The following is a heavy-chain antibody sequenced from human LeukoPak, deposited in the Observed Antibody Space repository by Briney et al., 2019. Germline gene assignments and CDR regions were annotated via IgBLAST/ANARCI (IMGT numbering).Heavy chain of an antibody. CDR3: VRDSRYCPDV. V-gene: IGHV3-74*01. Sequence: GGSLRLSCAASGFTFSSYWMHWVRQAPGKGLVWVSRLISDGSSASYADSVKGRFTISRDNTKNILYLQMNSLRAEDTAAYYCVRDSRYCPDVWGQGTAVTVSS. D-gene: IGHD2-8*02. CDR2: LISDGSSA. J-gene: IGHJ6*02. CDR1: GFTFSSYW.